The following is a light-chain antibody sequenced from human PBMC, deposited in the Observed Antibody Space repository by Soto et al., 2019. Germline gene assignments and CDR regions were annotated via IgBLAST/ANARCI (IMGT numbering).Light chain of an antibody. Sequence: EIVITQSPATLSVSHGDRATLSCRASQSVSSKLAWYQPKPGHAPRRLIYGGSSRATGIPVRFTVSGSGTDFTLTISSMQPDEFATYYCQQYHTYRTFGQGTKVENK. V-gene: IGKV3D-15*01. CDR1: QSVSSK. CDR3: QQYHTYRT. CDR2: GGS. J-gene: IGKJ1*01.